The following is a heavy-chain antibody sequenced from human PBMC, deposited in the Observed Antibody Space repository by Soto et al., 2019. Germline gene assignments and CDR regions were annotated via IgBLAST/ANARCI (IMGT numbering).Heavy chain of an antibody. CDR3: ARAQDIVVVTAGPPYYFDY. Sequence: SETLSLTCAVSGYSISSGYYWGWIRQPPGKGLEWIGSIYHSGSTYYNPSLKSRVTMSVDTSKNQFSLKLSSVAAADTAVYYCARAQDIVVVTAGPPYYFDYWGQGTLVTVSS. CDR1: GYSISSGYY. CDR2: IYHSGST. J-gene: IGHJ4*02. D-gene: IGHD2-2*01. V-gene: IGHV4-38-2*01.